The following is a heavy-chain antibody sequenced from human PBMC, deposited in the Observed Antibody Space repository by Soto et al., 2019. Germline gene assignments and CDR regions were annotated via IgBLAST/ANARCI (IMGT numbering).Heavy chain of an antibody. D-gene: IGHD3-22*01. J-gene: IGHJ6*02. CDR1: GDTFSSYA. CDR2: IIPIFGTA. V-gene: IGHV1-69*13. CDR3: ARFYDSGSYSYGDYYYYGMDV. Sequence: SVKVSCKASGDTFSSYAISWVRQAPGQGLEWMGGIIPIFGTANYAQKFQGRVTITADESTSTAYMELSSLRSEDTAVYYCARFYDSGSYSYGDYYYYGMDVWGQGTTVTVSS.